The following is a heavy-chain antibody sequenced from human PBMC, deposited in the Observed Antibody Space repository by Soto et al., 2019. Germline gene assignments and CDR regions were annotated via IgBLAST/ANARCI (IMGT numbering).Heavy chain of an antibody. Sequence: SETLSLTCAVSGCSISSGGYSWSWIRQPPGKGLEWIGYIYHSGSTYYNPSLKSRVTISVDRSKNQFSLKLNSVTAADTAVYYCARVIAATDTISVWFDPWGQGTLVTVSS. CDR2: IYHSGST. D-gene: IGHD6-13*01. J-gene: IGHJ5*02. V-gene: IGHV4-30-2*01. CDR3: ARVIAATDTISVWFDP. CDR1: GCSISSGGYS.